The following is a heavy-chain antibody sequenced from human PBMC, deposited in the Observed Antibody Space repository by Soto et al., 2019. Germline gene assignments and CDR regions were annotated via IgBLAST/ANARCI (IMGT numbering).Heavy chain of an antibody. CDR1: GGSISSYY. Sequence: SETLSLTCTVSGGSISSYYWSWIRQPPGKGLEWIGYIYYSGSTNYNPSLKSRVTISVDTSKNQFSLKLSSVTAADTAVYYCARSPHAGIYYFDYWGQGTLVTVSS. J-gene: IGHJ4*02. CDR3: ARSPHAGIYYFDY. V-gene: IGHV4-59*01. CDR2: IYYSGST.